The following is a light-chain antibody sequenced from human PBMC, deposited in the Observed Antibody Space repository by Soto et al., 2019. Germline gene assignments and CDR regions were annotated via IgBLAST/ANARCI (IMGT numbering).Light chain of an antibody. J-gene: IGLJ1*01. Sequence: QSALTQPASVSASPGQSITISCTGTSSDVGGYNYVSWYQHLPGKAPKLMIYEVTNRPSGVSTRFSGSKSGNTASLTISGLQAEDEADYYCLSFTSTSTYSVGTGTKVT. CDR1: SSDVGGYNY. CDR2: EVT. CDR3: LSFTSTSTYS. V-gene: IGLV2-14*01.